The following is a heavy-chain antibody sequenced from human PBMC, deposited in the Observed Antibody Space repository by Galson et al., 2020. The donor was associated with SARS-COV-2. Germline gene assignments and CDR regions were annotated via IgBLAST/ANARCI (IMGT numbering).Heavy chain of an antibody. J-gene: IGHJ6*03. CDR1: GFTFSSYA. V-gene: IGHV3-30*04. D-gene: IGHD3-10*01. Sequence: GGSLRLSCAASGFTFSSYAMHWVRQAPGKGLEWVAVISYDGSNKYYADSVKGRFTISRDNSKNTLYLQMNSLRAEDTAVYYCARQGYYYGSGSYYMGAYHYYYLDVWGKGTTVTISS. CDR3: ARQGYYYGSGSYYMGAYHYYYLDV. CDR2: ISYDGSNK.